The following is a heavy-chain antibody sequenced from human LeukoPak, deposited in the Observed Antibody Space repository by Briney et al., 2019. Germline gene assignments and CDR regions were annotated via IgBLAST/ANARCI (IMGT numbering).Heavy chain of an antibody. J-gene: IGHJ5*02. V-gene: IGHV4-34*01. D-gene: IGHD3-3*01. Sequence: PSETLSLTCAVYGGSFSGYYWSWIRQPPGKGLEWIGEINHSGSTNYNPSLKSRVTISVDTSKNQFSLKLSSVTAADTAVYYCARGRRRSGSIFGVVINVYNWFDPWGQGTLVTVFS. CDR2: INHSGST. CDR1: GGSFSGYY. CDR3: ARGRRRSGSIFGVVINVYNWFDP.